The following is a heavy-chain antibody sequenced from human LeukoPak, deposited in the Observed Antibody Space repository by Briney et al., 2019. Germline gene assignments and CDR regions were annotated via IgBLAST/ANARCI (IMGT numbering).Heavy chain of an antibody. CDR2: ISSNGGST. D-gene: IGHD6-13*01. CDR3: VKGPGYSSSWYFDY. Sequence: GGSLRLSCAASGFTFSNYPMYWVRQAPGKGLEYVSGISSNGGSTSYADSVKGRFTISRDNSKNTLYLQMSSLRTEDTAVYYCVKGPGYSSSWYFDYWGQGTLVTVSS. V-gene: IGHV3-64D*06. J-gene: IGHJ4*02. CDR1: GFTFSNYP.